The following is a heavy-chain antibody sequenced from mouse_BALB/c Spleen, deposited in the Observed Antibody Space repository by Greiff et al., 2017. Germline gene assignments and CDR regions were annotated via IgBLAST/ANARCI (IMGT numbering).Heavy chain of an antibody. J-gene: IGHJ4*01. Sequence: EVKLQESGPGLVKPSQSLSLTCTVTGYSITSDYAWNWIRQFPGNKLEWMGYISYSGSTSYNPSLKSRISITRDTSKNQFFLQLNSVTTEDTATYYCASSYDYYAMDDWGQGTSVTVSA. V-gene: IGHV3-2*02. D-gene: IGHD6-5*01. CDR1: GYSITSDYA. CDR3: ASSYDYYAMDD. CDR2: ISYSGST.